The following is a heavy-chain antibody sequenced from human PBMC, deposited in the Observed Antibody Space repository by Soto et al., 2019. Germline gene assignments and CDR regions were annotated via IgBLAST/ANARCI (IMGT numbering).Heavy chain of an antibody. CDR1: GFSLSTSGMC. CDR2: IDWDDDK. Sequence: SGPTLVNPTQTLTLTCTFSGFSLSTSGMCVSWIRQPPGKALEWLALIDWDDDKYYSTSLKTRLTISKDTSKNQVVLTMTNMDPVDTATYYCARSTTVTTYHYYYYGMDVWGQGTTVTVSS. D-gene: IGHD4-17*01. V-gene: IGHV2-70*01. CDR3: ARSTTVTTYHYYYYGMDV. J-gene: IGHJ6*02.